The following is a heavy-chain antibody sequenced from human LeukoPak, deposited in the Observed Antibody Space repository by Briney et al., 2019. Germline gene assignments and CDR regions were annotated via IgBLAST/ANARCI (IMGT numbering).Heavy chain of an antibody. J-gene: IGHJ4*02. D-gene: IGHD1-26*01. CDR2: ISSNSNHR. Sequence: GGSLRLSCAASGFTFNTYSMNWVRQAPGKGLEWVSSISSNSNHRNYADSVKGRFTVSRDNAKNSVFLQMSNLRDEDTAVYYCARDAPYLVGATYFDYWGQGTLVTVSS. CDR1: GFTFNTYS. V-gene: IGHV3-21*01. CDR3: ARDAPYLVGATYFDY.